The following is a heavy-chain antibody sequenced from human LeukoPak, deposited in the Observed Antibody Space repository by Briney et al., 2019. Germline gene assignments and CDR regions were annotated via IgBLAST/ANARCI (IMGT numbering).Heavy chain of an antibody. J-gene: IGHJ6*03. CDR3: AGGSNYYYYYMDV. Sequence: GGSLRLSCAVSGITLSNYGMTWVRQAPGKGLEWVSVIYSGGYTYFADSVKGRFTISRDNSKNTLYLQMNSLRAEDAAVYYCAGGSNYYYYYMDVWGKGTTVTVSS. CDR1: GITLSNYG. CDR2: IYSGGYT. V-gene: IGHV3-53*01.